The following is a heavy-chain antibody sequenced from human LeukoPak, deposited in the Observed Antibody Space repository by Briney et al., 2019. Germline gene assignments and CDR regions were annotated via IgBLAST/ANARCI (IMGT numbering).Heavy chain of an antibody. CDR2: INPNSGGT. J-gene: IGHJ4*02. Sequence: ASVKVSCKASGYTFTGYYMHWVRQAPGQGLEWMGWINPNSGGTNYAQKFQGRVTMTRETSISTAYMELSRLRSDDTAVYYCARGYCSGGSCYFFAYWGQGTLVTVSS. V-gene: IGHV1-2*02. D-gene: IGHD2-15*01. CDR1: GYTFTGYY. CDR3: ARGYCSGGSCYFFAY.